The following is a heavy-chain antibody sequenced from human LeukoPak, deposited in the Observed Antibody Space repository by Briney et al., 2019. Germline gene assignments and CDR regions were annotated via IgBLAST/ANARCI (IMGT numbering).Heavy chain of an antibody. CDR3: ARXHXXTXXY. V-gene: IGHV1-18*04. Sequence: AXGYTFTDYYMHWVRQAPGQGLEWMGWIRPHNGDTDYAQKIQGRVTMTTDTSTTTAYMDMRSLTSEDTAVYYCARXHXXTXXYWGQGTLVTVSS. CDR2: IRPHNGDT. J-gene: IGHJ4*02. CDR1: GYTFTDYY.